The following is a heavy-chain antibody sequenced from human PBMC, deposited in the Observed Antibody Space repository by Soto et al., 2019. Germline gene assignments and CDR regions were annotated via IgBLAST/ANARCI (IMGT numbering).Heavy chain of an antibody. D-gene: IGHD6-13*01. Sequence: PVKVSCKASGGTFSTYGINWVRQAPGQGLEWMGGIIPMFGTTNYAQKFQGRVTITADESTSTAYMELSSLRSEDTAVYYCARVKSIAAAGFAYWGQGTLVTVSS. V-gene: IGHV1-69*13. CDR3: ARVKSIAAAGFAY. CDR1: GGTFSTYG. CDR2: IIPMFGTT. J-gene: IGHJ4*02.